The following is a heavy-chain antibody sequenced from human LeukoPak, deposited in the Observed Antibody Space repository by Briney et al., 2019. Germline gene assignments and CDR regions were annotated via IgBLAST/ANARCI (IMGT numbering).Heavy chain of an antibody. CDR1: GYSFTSYW. Sequence: GESLKISCKGSGYSFTSYWIGWVRQMPGKGLEWMGIIYPGDSDTRYSPSFQGQVTISADKSISTAYLQWSSLKASDSAMYYCASARFIAAANDAFDIWGQGTMVTVSS. V-gene: IGHV5-51*01. D-gene: IGHD6-13*01. CDR3: ASARFIAAANDAFDI. CDR2: IYPGDSDT. J-gene: IGHJ3*02.